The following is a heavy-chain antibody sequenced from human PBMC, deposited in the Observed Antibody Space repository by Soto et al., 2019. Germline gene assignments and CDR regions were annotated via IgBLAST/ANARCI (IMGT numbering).Heavy chain of an antibody. Sequence: QITLKESGPTLVKPTQTLTLTCTFSGFSLSTSRVGVGWIRQPLGKALEWLALIYWDDDKRYSPSLKNRLTITKDTSKNQVVLTMTNADPVDTATYYCVHTSGSGNSACFDYWGQGTLVTVSS. CDR2: IYWDDDK. J-gene: IGHJ4*02. D-gene: IGHD3-10*01. CDR1: GFSLSTSRVG. V-gene: IGHV2-5*02. CDR3: VHTSGSGNSACFDY.